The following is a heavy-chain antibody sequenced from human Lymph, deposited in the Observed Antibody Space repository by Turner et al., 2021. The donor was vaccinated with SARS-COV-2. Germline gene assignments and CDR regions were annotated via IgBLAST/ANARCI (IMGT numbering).Heavy chain of an antibody. CDR3: AREGMFTVTTGLDY. D-gene: IGHD4-17*01. CDR2: ISYDGSNK. Sequence: QVQLVESGGGVVQSGRSLRPPCAASGFTFSSYAMNWVRQAPGKGLGWVAVISYDGSNKYFADSVRGRFTISRNNSKNTLYLQMNSLRAEDTAVYYCAREGMFTVTTGLDYWGQGTLVTVSS. V-gene: IGHV3-30-3*01. CDR1: GFTFSSYA. J-gene: IGHJ4*02.